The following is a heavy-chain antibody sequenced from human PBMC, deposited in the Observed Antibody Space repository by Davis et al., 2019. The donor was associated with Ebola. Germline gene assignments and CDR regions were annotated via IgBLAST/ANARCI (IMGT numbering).Heavy chain of an antibody. J-gene: IGHJ6*02. D-gene: IGHD6-19*01. CDR1: GYTFTSYG. Sequence: ASVKVSCKASGYTFTSYGISWVRQAPGQGLEWMGWISAYNGNTNYAQKLQGRVTMTTDTSTSTAYMELRSLRSDDTAVYYCARDQWLGRNYYYGMDVWGQGTTVTVSS. CDR2: ISAYNGNT. CDR3: ARDQWLGRNYYYGMDV. V-gene: IGHV1-18*01.